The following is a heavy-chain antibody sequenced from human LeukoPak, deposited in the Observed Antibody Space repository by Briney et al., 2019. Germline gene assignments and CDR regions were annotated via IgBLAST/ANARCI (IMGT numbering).Heavy chain of an antibody. J-gene: IGHJ6*02. D-gene: IGHD2-15*01. Sequence: GGSLRLSCAASGFTFSRHWMTWVRQAPGKGLEWVANIKQDGSEKYYVDSVRGRFTISRDNAKNSLYLQMSSLRAEDTAVYYCARDKPLVDNHYGLDVWGQGTTVTVSS. V-gene: IGHV3-7*03. CDR3: ARDKPLVDNHYGLDV. CDR2: IKQDGSEK. CDR1: GFTFSRHW.